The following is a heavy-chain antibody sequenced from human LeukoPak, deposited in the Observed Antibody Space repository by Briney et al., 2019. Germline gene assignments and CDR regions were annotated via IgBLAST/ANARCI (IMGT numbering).Heavy chain of an antibody. V-gene: IGHV3-64D*06. Sequence: GGSLRLSCSASGFTFSYYAMHWVRQAPGKGLEYVSGITSSGGSTYYTDSVKGRFTIPRDNSNNTLYLQMSSLRAEDTAVYYCVKGDYSGYTFPAFDYWGQGTLVSVSS. D-gene: IGHD5-12*01. CDR3: VKGDYSGYTFPAFDY. CDR2: ITSSGGST. J-gene: IGHJ4*02. CDR1: GFTFSYYA.